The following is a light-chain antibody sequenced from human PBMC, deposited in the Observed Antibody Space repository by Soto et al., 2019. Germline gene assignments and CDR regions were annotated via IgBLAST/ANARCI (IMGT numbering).Light chain of an antibody. J-gene: IGKJ1*01. CDR1: ESINTY. CDR3: QHSPSHPRT. CDR2: VAF. Sequence: DIQMTQSPSSLSASVGDRVTITCRASESINTYLNWYQQKPGKAPKLLIYVAFSFQRGVPSRFSGSGSGTDFTITICSLQPADAATYYCQHSPSHPRTFDQGTQVEVK. V-gene: IGKV1-39*01.